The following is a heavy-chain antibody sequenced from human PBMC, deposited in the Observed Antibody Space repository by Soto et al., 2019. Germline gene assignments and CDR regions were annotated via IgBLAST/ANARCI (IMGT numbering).Heavy chain of an antibody. V-gene: IGHV3-30-3*01. D-gene: IGHD3-3*01. CDR2: ISYDGSNK. Sequence: PGGSLRLSCAASGFTSSSYAMHWVRQAPGKGLEWVAVISYDGSNKYYADSVKGRSTISRDNSKNTLYLQMNSLRAEDTAVYYCARDLRRFLEWLPHHIGGQGTLVTVSS. J-gene: IGHJ4*02. CDR1: GFTSSSYA. CDR3: ARDLRRFLEWLPHHI.